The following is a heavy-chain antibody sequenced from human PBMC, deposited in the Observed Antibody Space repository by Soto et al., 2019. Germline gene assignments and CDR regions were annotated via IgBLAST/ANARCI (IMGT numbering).Heavy chain of an antibody. V-gene: IGHV3-23*01. J-gene: IGHJ5*02. CDR3: AKDDPGRYSSGSYPKFDH. D-gene: IGHD3-10*01. CDR2: ISGSGGST. CDR1: GFTFSSYA. Sequence: PGGSLRLSCAASGFTFSSYAMSWVRQAPGKGLEWVSAISGSGGSTYYADSVKGRFTISRDNSKNTLYLQMNSLRAEDTAVYYCAKDDPGRYSSGSYPKFDHWGQGTLVTVPQ.